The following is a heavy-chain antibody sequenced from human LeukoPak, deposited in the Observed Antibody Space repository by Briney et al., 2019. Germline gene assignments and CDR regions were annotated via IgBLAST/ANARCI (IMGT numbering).Heavy chain of an antibody. CDR3: ARGSNTAMVPFDY. D-gene: IGHD5-18*01. V-gene: IGHV3-21*01. Sequence: GGSLRLSCAASGFTFSSYSMNWVRQAPGKGLEWVSSISSSSSYIYYADSVKGRFTISRDNAKNSLYLQMNSLRAEDTAVYYCARGSNTAMVPFDYWGQGTLVTVSS. J-gene: IGHJ4*02. CDR1: GFTFSSYS. CDR2: ISSSSSYI.